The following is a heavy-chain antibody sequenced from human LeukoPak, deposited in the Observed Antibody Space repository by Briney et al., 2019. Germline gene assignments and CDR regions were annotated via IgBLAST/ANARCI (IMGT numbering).Heavy chain of an antibody. J-gene: IGHJ2*01. CDR1: GFSLSTSGMC. CDR2: IDWDDDK. V-gene: IGHV2-70*01. D-gene: IGHD6-19*01. Sequence: SGPTLVNPTQTLTLTCTFSGFSLSTSGMCVSWIRQPPGKALEWLALIDWDDDKYYSTSLKTRLTISKDTSKNQVVLTMTNMNPVDTATYYCARKAVAGTEWYFDLWGRGTLVTVSS. CDR3: ARKAVAGTEWYFDL.